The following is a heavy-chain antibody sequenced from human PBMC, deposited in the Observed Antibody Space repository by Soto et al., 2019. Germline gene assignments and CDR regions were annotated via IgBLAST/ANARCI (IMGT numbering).Heavy chain of an antibody. CDR3: AKELSGSGWYVDS. D-gene: IGHD6-19*01. J-gene: IGHJ4*02. Sequence: QVQLVESGGGVVQPGRSLRVSCAASGFTFSNYAMHWVRQAPGKGLEWVAIISHEGSNKFYADSVEGRFTISRDNSINMLYLHRNSLRPEDTAVYFCAKELSGSGWYVDSWGQGTLVTVSS. V-gene: IGHV3-30*18. CDR2: ISHEGSNK. CDR1: GFTFSNYA.